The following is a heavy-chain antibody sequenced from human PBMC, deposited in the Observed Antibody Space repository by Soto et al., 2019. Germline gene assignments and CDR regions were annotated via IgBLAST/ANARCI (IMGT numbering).Heavy chain of an antibody. V-gene: IGHV4-61*01. CDR2: VYYSEST. J-gene: IGHJ5*02. CDR3: ARSLKVLSGCFDP. Sequence: QVQLQESGPGLAKPSDTLSLTCTVSGGSVGSVSYYWSWLRQPPGKGPDWSVYVYYSESTKYNPSLESRVTISIDTSKNQFALRLSSVTAADTAIYYCARSLKVLSGCFDPWGQGPLVTVSS. CDR1: GGSVGSVSYY. D-gene: IGHD6-25*01.